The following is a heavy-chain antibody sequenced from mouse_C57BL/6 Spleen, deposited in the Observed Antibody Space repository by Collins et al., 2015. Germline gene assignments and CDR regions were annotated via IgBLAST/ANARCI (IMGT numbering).Heavy chain of an antibody. V-gene: IGHV1-64*01. CDR2: IHPNSGST. J-gene: IGHJ2*01. Sequence: QVQLQQPGAELVKPGASVKLSCKASGYTFTSYWMHWVKQRPGQGLEWIGMIHPNSGSTNYNEKFKSKATLTVDKSSSTAYMQLSSLTSEDSAVYYCARRKTTVVATGYFDYWGQGTTLTVSS. CDR1: GYTFTSYW. CDR3: ARRKTTVVATGYFDY. D-gene: IGHD1-1*01.